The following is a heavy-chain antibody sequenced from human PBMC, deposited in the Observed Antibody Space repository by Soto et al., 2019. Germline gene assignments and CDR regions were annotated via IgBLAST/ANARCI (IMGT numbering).Heavy chain of an antibody. D-gene: IGHD4-17*01. CDR2: IYHSGNT. CDR1: GGSISSGSYS. CDR3: ARSTVTTLEDFDY. Sequence: PSETLSLTCAVSGGSISSGSYSWSWXRQPPGKGLEWIGYIYHSGNTYYNPSLKSRVTISVDRSKNQFSLKLSSVTAADTAVYYCARSTVTTLEDFDYWGQGTLVTVSS. V-gene: IGHV4-30-2*01. J-gene: IGHJ4*02.